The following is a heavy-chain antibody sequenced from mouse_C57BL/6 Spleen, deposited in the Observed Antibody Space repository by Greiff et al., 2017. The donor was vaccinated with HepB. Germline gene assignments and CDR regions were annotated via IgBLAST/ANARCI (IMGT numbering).Heavy chain of an antibody. D-gene: IGHD1-1*01. Sequence: VQLQQPGAELVRPGSSVKLSCKASGYTFTSYWMHWVQQRPIQGLEWIGNIDPSDSETHYNQKFKDKATLTVDKSSSTAYMQLSSLTSEDSAVYYCAREDYYGSVSIDYWGQGTSVTVSS. CDR3: AREDYYGSVSIDY. CDR2: IDPSDSET. J-gene: IGHJ4*01. CDR1: GYTFTSYW. V-gene: IGHV1-52*01.